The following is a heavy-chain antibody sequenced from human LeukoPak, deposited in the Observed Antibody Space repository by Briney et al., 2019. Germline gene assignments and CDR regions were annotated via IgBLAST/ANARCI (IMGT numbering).Heavy chain of an antibody. CDR1: GFTFSSYA. V-gene: IGHV3-23*01. J-gene: IGHJ4*02. CDR3: AKGGVGIQLWLLGY. Sequence: GGSLRLSCAASGFTFSSYAMSWVRQAPGKGLEWVSAISGSGGSTYYADSVKGRFTISRDNSKNTLYLQMNSLRAEDTAVYYCAKGGVGIQLWLLGYWGQGTLVTVSS. CDR2: ISGSGGST. D-gene: IGHD5-18*01.